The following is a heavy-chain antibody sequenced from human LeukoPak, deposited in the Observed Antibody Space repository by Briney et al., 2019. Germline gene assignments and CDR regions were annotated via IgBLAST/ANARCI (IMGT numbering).Heavy chain of an antibody. CDR3: ARLGAGPTYYDFRSGYSSFYFDY. CDR2: ISSSGNT. Sequence: SETLSLTCTVSGGSTSSGNYYWGWIRQPPGTGLEWIGGISSSGNTYYNPSLRSRITISIDTSKNHFSLKLSSVSAADTAVYYCARLGAGPTYYDFRSGYSSFYFDYWGQGTLVTVSS. V-gene: IGHV4-39*02. J-gene: IGHJ4*02. D-gene: IGHD3-3*01. CDR1: GGSTSSGNYY.